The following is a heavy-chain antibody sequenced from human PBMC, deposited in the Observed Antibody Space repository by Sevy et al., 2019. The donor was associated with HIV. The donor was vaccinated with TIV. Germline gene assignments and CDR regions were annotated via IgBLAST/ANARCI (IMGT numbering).Heavy chain of an antibody. J-gene: IGHJ3*02. V-gene: IGHV4-61*02. D-gene: IGHD2-21*01. Sequence: SETLSLTCTVSGGSISSGNYYWSWIRQRAGKGLEWIGRIFTSGSANYNPSLKSRLTISGDTSKNQFSLKLSSVTAADTAVYYCAREDGISAFDIWGRGTMVTVSS. CDR1: GGSISSGNYY. CDR2: IFTSGSA. CDR3: AREDGISAFDI.